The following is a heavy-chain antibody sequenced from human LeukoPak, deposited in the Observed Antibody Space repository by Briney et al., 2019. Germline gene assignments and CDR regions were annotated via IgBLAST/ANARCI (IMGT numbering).Heavy chain of an antibody. D-gene: IGHD6-19*01. CDR3: ARDRWHSSGWYTGEFDY. CDR2: ISGSSSYT. Sequence: PGGSLRLSCAASGFTFSTYSMNWVRQAPGKGLEWVSSISGSSSYTFYADSVRGRFTISRDNAKNSLYLQMNSLRAEDTAVYYCARDRWHSSGWYTGEFDYWGQGTLVTVSS. J-gene: IGHJ4*02. CDR1: GFTFSTYS. V-gene: IGHV3-21*01.